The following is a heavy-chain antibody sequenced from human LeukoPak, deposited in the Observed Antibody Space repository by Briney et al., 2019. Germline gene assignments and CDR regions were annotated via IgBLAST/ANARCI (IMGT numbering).Heavy chain of an antibody. D-gene: IGHD6-19*01. CDR3: ARAPEFSSGWLLDY. V-gene: IGHV4-4*07. CDR1: GDSISSFY. J-gene: IGHJ4*02. Sequence: KPSETLSLTCTVSGDSISSFYWTWIRQSAGKGLEWIGRIHTSGSTNYSPSLKSRVTMSIDTSKTQFSLKVNSVTAADTGVYYCARAPEFSSGWLLDYWVQGSLVTVSS. CDR2: IHTSGST.